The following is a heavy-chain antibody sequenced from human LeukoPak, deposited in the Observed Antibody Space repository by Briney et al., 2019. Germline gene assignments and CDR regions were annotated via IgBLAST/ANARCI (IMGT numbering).Heavy chain of an antibody. D-gene: IGHD6-19*01. J-gene: IGHJ4*02. V-gene: IGHV1-18*01. CDR1: GYTFTSYG. CDR3: ARASISAAGPALIDY. Sequence: ASVKVSCKASGYTFTSYGISWVRQAPGQGLEWMGWISAYNSNTNYAQKKLQGRVSMTTDTSTSTAYMELRSLRSDDTAVYYCARASISAAGPALIDYWGQGTLVTVSS. CDR2: ISAYNSNT.